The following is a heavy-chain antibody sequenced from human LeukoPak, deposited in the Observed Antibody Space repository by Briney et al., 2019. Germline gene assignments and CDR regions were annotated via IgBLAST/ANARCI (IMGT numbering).Heavy chain of an antibody. Sequence: ASVKVSCKASGYTFTGYYMHWVRQAPGQGLEWMGWINPNSGNTGYAQKFQGRVTMTRNTSISTAYMELSSLRSEDTAVYYCARTRPSYGDRAVVYWGQGTLVTVSS. D-gene: IGHD4-17*01. CDR3: ARTRPSYGDRAVVY. CDR2: INPNSGNT. CDR1: GYTFTGYY. V-gene: IGHV1-8*02. J-gene: IGHJ4*02.